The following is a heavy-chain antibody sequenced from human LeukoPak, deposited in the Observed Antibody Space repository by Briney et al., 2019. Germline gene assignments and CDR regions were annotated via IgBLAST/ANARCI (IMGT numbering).Heavy chain of an antibody. CDR1: GFTFDDYA. CDR2: ISWNSGSI. J-gene: IGHJ4*02. V-gene: IGHV3-9*01. D-gene: IGHD6-13*01. CDR3: AKDIPRYSSSWWGLGY. Sequence: GGSLRLSCAASGFTFDDYAMHWVRQAPGKGLEWVSGISWNSGSIGYADSVKGRFTISRDNAKNSLYLQMNSLRAEDTALYYCAKDIPRYSSSWWGLGYWGQGTLVTVSS.